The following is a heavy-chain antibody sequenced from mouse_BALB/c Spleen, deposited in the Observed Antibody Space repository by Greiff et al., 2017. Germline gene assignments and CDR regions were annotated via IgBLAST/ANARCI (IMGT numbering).Heavy chain of an antibody. V-gene: IGHV7-3*02. CDR2: IRNKANGYTT. J-gene: IGHJ3*01. CDR3: ARDVPSYYGSSPFAY. D-gene: IGHD1-1*01. CDR1: GFTFTDYY. Sequence: EVKLVESGGGLVQPGGSLRLSCATSGFTFTDYYMSWVRQPPGKALEWLGFIRNKANGYTTEYSASVKGRFTISRDNSQSILYLQMNTLRAEDSATYYCARDVPSYYGSSPFAYWGQGTLVTVSA.